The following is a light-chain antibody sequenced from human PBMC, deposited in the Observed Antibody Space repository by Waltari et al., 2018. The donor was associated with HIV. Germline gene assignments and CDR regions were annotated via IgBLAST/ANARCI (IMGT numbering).Light chain of an antibody. J-gene: IGLJ3*02. CDR3: VSYDSRLDERL. CDR2: RNY. V-gene: IGLV1-47*01. CDR1: TSNIETEA. Sequence: QSVLTQPPSVSGTPGQTVTISCSGSTSNIETEALYWYQQLPGTAPKLIIYRNYKRPSGVSDRFSCSKSGASASLVISGLRSEDEAQYYCVSYDSRLDERLFGGGTKLTVL.